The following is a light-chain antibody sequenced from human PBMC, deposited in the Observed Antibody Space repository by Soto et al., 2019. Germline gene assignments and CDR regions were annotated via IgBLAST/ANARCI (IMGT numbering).Light chain of an antibody. Sequence: DIPMTQSPSSLSASVGDRVTITCRASQSIGKHLNWYQQKPGKAPKFLIYAASSLQSGVPSRFSGSRSGTDFTLTVNSLQPEDFEIYYCQQSYSSAITFGQGTRLASK. CDR2: AAS. J-gene: IGKJ5*01. V-gene: IGKV1-39*01. CDR1: QSIGKH. CDR3: QQSYSSAIT.